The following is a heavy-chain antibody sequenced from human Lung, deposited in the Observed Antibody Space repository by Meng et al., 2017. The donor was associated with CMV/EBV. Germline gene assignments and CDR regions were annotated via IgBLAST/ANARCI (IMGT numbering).Heavy chain of an antibody. V-gene: IGHV3-7*01. Sequence: GESLKISCAASGLTFRKSGMSWLRQVPGKGLEGVADISGDGREIYYVDSVKGRFTVSRDNAKNSLFLQMNSLRREETAGYFCAGRWSWGQGTLVTVSS. CDR2: ISGDGREI. CDR3: AGRWS. D-gene: IGHD1-1*01. J-gene: IGHJ4*02. CDR1: GLTFRKSG.